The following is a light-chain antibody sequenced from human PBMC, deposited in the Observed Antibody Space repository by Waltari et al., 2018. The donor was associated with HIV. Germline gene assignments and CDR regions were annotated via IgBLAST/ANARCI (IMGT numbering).Light chain of an antibody. CDR1: QSVNSNY. J-gene: IGKJ3*01. Sequence: SRRATQSVNSNYLAWYQHTRGQAPRLVIYGASSRATGIPDRFSGSGSGTDFTLTIRRLEPEDSAVYFCHQYGSSPVTFGPGTKVDIK. CDR2: GAS. CDR3: HQYGSSPVT. V-gene: IGKV3-20*01.